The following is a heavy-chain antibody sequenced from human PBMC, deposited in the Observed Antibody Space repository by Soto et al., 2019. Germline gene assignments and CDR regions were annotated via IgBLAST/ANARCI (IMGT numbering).Heavy chain of an antibody. CDR2: ISFDGSYK. D-gene: IGHD6-19*01. J-gene: IGHJ4*01. V-gene: IGHV3-30*03. CDR3: ARDDLDVKGGSHVAMAGPVGDY. CDR1: GFMFSNYD. Sequence: GGSLRLSCAASGFMFSNYDMHWVLQAPGKGLEWVAVISFDGSYKHYGDSVQGRFTISRDNSKNALYLQMNSLRTEDTAAYYCARDDLDVKGGSHVAMAGPVGDYWGHGTLVTVSS.